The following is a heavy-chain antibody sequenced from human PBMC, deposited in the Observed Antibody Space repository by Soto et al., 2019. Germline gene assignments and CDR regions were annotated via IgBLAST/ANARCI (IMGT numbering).Heavy chain of an antibody. CDR3: ARVTPGLWYFDL. CDR1: GYTFTSYG. Sequence: ASVKVSCKASGYTFTSYGISWVRQAPGQGLEWMGWISAYNGNTNYAQELQGRVTMTTDTSTSTAYRELRSLRSDDTAVYYCARVTPGLWYFDLWGRGTLVTVSS. CDR2: ISAYNGNT. J-gene: IGHJ2*01. V-gene: IGHV1-18*01.